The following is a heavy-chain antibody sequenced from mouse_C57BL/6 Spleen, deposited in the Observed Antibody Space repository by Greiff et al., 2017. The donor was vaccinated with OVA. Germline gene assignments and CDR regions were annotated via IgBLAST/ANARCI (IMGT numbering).Heavy chain of an antibody. CDR2: IYPGSGST. CDR1: GYTFTSYW. Sequence: QVQLQQPGAELVKPGASVKMSCKASGYTFTSYWITWVKQRPGQGLEWIGDIYPGSGSTNYNEKFKSKATLTVDTSSSTAYMQLSSLTSEDSAVYYCARLGYYGSSPAWFAYWGKGTLVTVSA. CDR3: ARLGYYGSSPAWFAY. V-gene: IGHV1-55*01. D-gene: IGHD1-1*01. J-gene: IGHJ3*01.